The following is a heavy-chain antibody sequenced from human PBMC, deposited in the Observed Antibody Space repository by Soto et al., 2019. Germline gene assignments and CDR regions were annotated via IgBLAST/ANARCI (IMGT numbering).Heavy chain of an antibody. CDR1: VFSLSTSGVG. CDR3: APRVTGGGFDT. V-gene: IGHV2-5*02. Sequence: QITWKESGPTLFTPTQTLTLTCTISVFSLSTSGVGVGWIRQPPRKALGWLALIYWDDEKRYSPSLKSRITITKDTSNIQVVLTLTNLDPVETATYCCAPRVTGGGFDTRGQGTLGTVAS. D-gene: IGHD2-21*02. J-gene: IGHJ5*02. CDR2: IYWDDEK.